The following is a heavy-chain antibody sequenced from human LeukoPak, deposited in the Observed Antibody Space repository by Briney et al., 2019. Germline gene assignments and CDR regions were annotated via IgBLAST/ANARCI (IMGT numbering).Heavy chain of an antibody. CDR2: IYYSGST. V-gene: IGHV4-59*08. D-gene: IGHD3-10*01. Sequence: SETLSLTCTVSGGSISSYYWSWLRQPPGKGLEWIGYIYYSGSTNYNPSLKSRVTISVDTSKNQFSLKLSSVTAADTAVYYCARARQYMVRGVIITFGLSFDPWGQGALVTVSS. J-gene: IGHJ5*02. CDR1: GGSISSYY. CDR3: ARARQYMVRGVIITFGLSFDP.